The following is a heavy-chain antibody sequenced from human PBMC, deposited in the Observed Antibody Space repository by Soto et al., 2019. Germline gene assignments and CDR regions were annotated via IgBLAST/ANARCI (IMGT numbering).Heavy chain of an antibody. D-gene: IGHD5-12*01. J-gene: IGHJ3*02. Sequence: EVQLVESGGGLVQPGGSLRLSCAASGFTFSRSWMNWVRQAPGKGLEWVANIKEDGSEKVYVESVKGRFTISRDNAKNSLSLQSNRQRAEDTAVYYCATMNGYARSLGIWGQWTMVTVSS. V-gene: IGHV3-7*01. CDR2: IKEDGSEK. CDR1: GFTFSRSW. CDR3: ATMNGYARSLGI.